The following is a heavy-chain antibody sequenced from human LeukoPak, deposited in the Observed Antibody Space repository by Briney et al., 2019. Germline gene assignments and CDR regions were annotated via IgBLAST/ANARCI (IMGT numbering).Heavy chain of an antibody. J-gene: IGHJ4*02. V-gene: IGHV4-34*01. D-gene: IGHD3-22*01. CDR3: ARGRGRSSGYQY. CDR1: GGSFSGYY. Sequence: PSETLSLTCVVYGGSFSGYYWSWIRQPPGKGLEWIGEINHSGSTNYNPSLKSRVTISVDTSKNQFSLKLSSVTAADTAVYYCARGRGRSSGYQYWGQGTLVTVSS. CDR2: INHSGST.